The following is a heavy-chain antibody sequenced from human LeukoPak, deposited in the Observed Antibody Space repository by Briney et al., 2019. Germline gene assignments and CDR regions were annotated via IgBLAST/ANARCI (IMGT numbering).Heavy chain of an antibody. CDR3: ARDRTHYYDSSGYYSRWEY. Sequence: ASVKVSCKASGYTFTSYFMYWVRQAPGQGLEWMGLINPRGGTTRYAQKFQGRVTVTRDTSTSTVYMELSSLRSEDTAMYYCARDRTHYYDSSGYYSRWEYWGQGTLVTVSS. V-gene: IGHV1-46*01. CDR1: GYTFTSYF. D-gene: IGHD3-22*01. J-gene: IGHJ4*02. CDR2: INPRGGTT.